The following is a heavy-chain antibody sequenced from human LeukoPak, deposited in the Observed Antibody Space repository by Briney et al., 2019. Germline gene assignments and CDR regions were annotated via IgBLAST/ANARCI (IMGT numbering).Heavy chain of an antibody. CDR1: AFTFSGYS. CDR2: ISPSATTI. D-gene: IGHD6-6*01. J-gene: IGHJ4*02. Sequence: GGSLRLSCAASAFTFSGYSMNWVRQAPGKGLEWVSYISPSATTIYYADSVKSRFTISRDNAKNSLYLQINSLRAEDTAVYYCAREYSSSSGRSFDYWGQGTLVTVSS. V-gene: IGHV3-48*01. CDR3: AREYSSSSGRSFDY.